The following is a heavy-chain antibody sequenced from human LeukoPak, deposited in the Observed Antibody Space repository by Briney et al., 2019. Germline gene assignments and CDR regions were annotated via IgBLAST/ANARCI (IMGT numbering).Heavy chain of an antibody. D-gene: IGHD2-21*02. V-gene: IGHV1-69*05. CDR1: GGTFSSYA. CDR3: AAAYCGGDCYSDNHYFFMDL. CDR2: IIPIFGTA. J-gene: IGHJ6*03. Sequence: GASVKVSCKASGGTFSSYAISWVRQAPGQGLEWMGGIIPIFGTANYAQKFQGRVTITTDESTSTAYMELSSLRSEDTAVYYCAAAYCGGDCYSDNHYFFMDLWGKGTTVTVSS.